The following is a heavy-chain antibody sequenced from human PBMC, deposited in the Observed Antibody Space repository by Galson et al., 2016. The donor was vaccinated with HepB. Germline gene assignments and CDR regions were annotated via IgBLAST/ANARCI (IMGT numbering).Heavy chain of an antibody. J-gene: IGHJ4*02. V-gene: IGHV3-7*03. CDR3: AKEGWFGELLYGHFDF. Sequence: SLRLSCAASGFTTSSYWMTWVRQAPGKGLEWVANINQDGSEKNYLDSVKGRFFISRDNAKNSLFLQMNSLGVEDTAVYYCAKEGWFGELLYGHFDFWGQGTLVTVSS. D-gene: IGHD3-10*01. CDR2: INQDGSEK. CDR1: GFTTSSYW.